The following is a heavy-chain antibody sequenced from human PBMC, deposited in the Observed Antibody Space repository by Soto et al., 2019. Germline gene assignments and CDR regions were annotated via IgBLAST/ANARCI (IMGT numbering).Heavy chain of an antibody. V-gene: IGHV3-23*01. Sequence: GGSLRLSCAASGFTFSNAWMNWVRQAPGKGLEWVSAISGSGGSTYYADSVKGRFTISRDNSKNTLYLQMNSLRAEDTAVYYCAKDPIQLWYFDYWGQGTLVTVSS. CDR2: ISGSGGST. CDR3: AKDPIQLWYFDY. CDR1: GFTFSNAW. D-gene: IGHD5-18*01. J-gene: IGHJ4*02.